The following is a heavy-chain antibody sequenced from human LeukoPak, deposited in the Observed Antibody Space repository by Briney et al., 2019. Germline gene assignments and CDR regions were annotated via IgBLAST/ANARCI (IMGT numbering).Heavy chain of an antibody. D-gene: IGHD6-25*01. CDR3: VRVRCGASGGGYDR. V-gene: IGHV4-38-2*02. CDR2: IYRTGTT. Sequence: SETLSLTCTVSASSIISGDFWGWIRQPPGKGLGWIGTIYRTGTTYYNPSLKSRVTISLDTSNNQFSLRLSSVTAADTAIYYCVRVRCGASGGGYDRWGQGTLVTVSS. J-gene: IGHJ5*02. CDR1: ASSIISGDF.